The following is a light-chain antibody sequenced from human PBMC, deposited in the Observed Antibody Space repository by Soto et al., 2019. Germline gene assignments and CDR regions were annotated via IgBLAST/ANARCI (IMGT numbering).Light chain of an antibody. CDR3: CSYAGSNTFNV. Sequence: QSALTQPASVSGSPGQSITISCTGTSSNVGTYNLVSWYQQYPGKVPKLMIYEVSKRPSGVSNRFSGSKSGNTASLTSAGLQAEDEADYYCCSYAGSNTFNVFGTGTKLPVL. V-gene: IGLV2-23*02. CDR1: SSNVGTYNL. J-gene: IGLJ1*01. CDR2: EVS.